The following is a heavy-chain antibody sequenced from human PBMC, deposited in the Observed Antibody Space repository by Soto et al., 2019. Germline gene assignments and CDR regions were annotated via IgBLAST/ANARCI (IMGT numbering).Heavy chain of an antibody. J-gene: IGHJ6*04. Sequence: SETLSLTCTVSGGSISSYYWSWIRQPPGKGLEWIGYIYYSGSTNYNPSLKSRVTISVDTSKNQFSLKLSSVTAADTAVYYCARTYYDLGSGYLNEARAEEFWGKGTTFNVST. V-gene: IGHV4-59*08. CDR3: ARTYYDLGSGYLNEARAEEF. CDR2: IYYSGST. CDR1: GGSISSYY. D-gene: IGHD3-3*01.